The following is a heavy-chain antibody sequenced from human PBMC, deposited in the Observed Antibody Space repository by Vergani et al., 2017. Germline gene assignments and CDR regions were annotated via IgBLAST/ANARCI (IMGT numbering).Heavy chain of an antibody. CDR1: GHTFSNYE. Sequence: QVQLVQSGSELKKPGASVKVSCKTSGHTFSNYEINWVRQAPGQRLEWMGWINTKTGNPTYAQDFTGRFVFSLDTSVSTAYLEINNLQPEDSAVYFCATASWAQLWVLKHWGQGTRVTVSS. CDR2: INTKTGNP. V-gene: IGHV7-4-1*02. J-gene: IGHJ4*02. CDR3: ATASWAQLWVLKH. D-gene: IGHD5-24*01.